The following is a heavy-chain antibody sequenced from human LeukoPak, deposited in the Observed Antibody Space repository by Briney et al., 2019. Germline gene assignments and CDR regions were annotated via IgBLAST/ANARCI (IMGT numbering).Heavy chain of an antibody. CDR2: IRSDGSNK. Sequence: GGSLRLSCAGSGFSFSSYGMHWVRQAPGKGLEWMAFIRSDGSNKYYADSVKGRLTISRDNSKNTLYLQMNSLRAEDTAVYYCARILDSAWGELGYWGQGTLVTVSS. D-gene: IGHD6-19*01. V-gene: IGHV3-30*02. J-gene: IGHJ4*02. CDR1: GFSFSSYG. CDR3: ARILDSAWGELGY.